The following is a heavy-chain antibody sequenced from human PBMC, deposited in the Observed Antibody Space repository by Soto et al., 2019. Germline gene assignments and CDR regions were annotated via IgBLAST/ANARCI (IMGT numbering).Heavy chain of an antibody. V-gene: IGHV3-30*18. D-gene: IGHD1-20*01. Sequence: PGGSLRLSCAASGFTFSSYGMHWVRQAPGKGLEWVAVISYDGSNKYYADSVKGRFTISRDNSKNTLYLQMNSLRAEDTAVYYCAKFFQRGGNWKYYFDYRAQRTLDTGSS. CDR1: GFTFSSYG. CDR3: AKFFQRGGNWKYYFDY. J-gene: IGHJ4*02. CDR2: ISYDGSNK.